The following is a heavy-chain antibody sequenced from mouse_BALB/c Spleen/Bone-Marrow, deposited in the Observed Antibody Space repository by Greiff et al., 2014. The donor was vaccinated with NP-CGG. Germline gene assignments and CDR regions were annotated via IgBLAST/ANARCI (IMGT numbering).Heavy chain of an antibody. CDR3: XXSDYRYXPFAY. CDR2: IDTSDSYT. V-gene: IGHV1S78*01. J-gene: IGHJ3*01. D-gene: IGHD2-14*01. CDR1: GYTFTDYW. Sequence: QVQLQQSGAELVMPGASVKMSCKASGYTFTDYWMHWVKQRPGQGLEWIGAIDTSDSYTSYNQKFKGKATLTVDESSSTAYMQLXXXXXXXXXXXXXXXSDYRYXPFAYWGQGTLVTVXX.